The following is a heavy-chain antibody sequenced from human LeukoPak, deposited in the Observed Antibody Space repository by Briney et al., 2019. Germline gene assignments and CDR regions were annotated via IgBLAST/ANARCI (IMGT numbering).Heavy chain of an antibody. Sequence: PSETLSLTCTVSGGSINSRSYYWGWIRQAPGKGLEWIGSMYYSGSTYYNTPLKSRVTISEDTSKNQFSLKLSSVTASDTAVYYCARLFPYYYHYMDVWGKGTTVTVSS. CDR1: GGSINSRSYY. CDR2: MYYSGST. CDR3: ARLFPYYYHYMDV. J-gene: IGHJ6*03. V-gene: IGHV4-39*07. D-gene: IGHD2-21*01.